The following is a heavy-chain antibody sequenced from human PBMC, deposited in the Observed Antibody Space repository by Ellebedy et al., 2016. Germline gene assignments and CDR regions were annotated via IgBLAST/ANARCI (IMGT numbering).Heavy chain of an antibody. V-gene: IGHV3-23*01. CDR3: YYGHYSAS. D-gene: IGHD4-17*01. J-gene: IGHJ4*02. CDR1: GFTFRNFF. Sequence: GGSLRLXXVASGFTFRNFFMSWVRQAPGGGLGWVSTISAGGDITFSADSVKGRFTISRDNSRDTLYLQMNSLRAEDTAVYYCYYGHYSASWGQGTLVTVSS. CDR2: ISAGGDIT.